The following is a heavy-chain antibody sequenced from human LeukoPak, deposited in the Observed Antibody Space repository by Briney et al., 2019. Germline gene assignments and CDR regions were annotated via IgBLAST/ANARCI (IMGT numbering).Heavy chain of an antibody. Sequence: PSETLSLTCTVSGGSISSGGYYWSWIRQHPGKGLEWIGYIYYSGSTYYNPSLKSRVTISVDTSKNQFSLKLSSVTAADTAVYYCARDPTSPYRMDVWGKGTTVTVSS. CDR3: ARDPTSPYRMDV. J-gene: IGHJ6*04. CDR2: IYYSGST. D-gene: IGHD4-11*01. V-gene: IGHV4-31*03. CDR1: GGSISSGGYY.